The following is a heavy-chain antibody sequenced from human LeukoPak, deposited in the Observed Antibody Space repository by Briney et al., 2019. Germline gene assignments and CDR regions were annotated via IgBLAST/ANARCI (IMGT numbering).Heavy chain of an antibody. Sequence: KTSETLSLTCAVYGGSFSGYYWSWIRQPPGKGLEWIGEINHSGSTKHNPSLKSRVTISGDTSKNQFSLKLSSVTAADTAVYYCARRGISPRSYGMDVWGQGTTVTVSS. CDR2: INHSGST. CDR1: GGSFSGYY. J-gene: IGHJ6*02. CDR3: ARRGISPRSYGMDV. D-gene: IGHD3-3*02. V-gene: IGHV4-34*01.